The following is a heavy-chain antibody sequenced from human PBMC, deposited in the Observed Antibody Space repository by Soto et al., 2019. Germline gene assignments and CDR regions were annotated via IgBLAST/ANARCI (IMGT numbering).Heavy chain of an antibody. D-gene: IGHD6-13*01. V-gene: IGHV4-30-4*01. CDR3: ARELRGYSSSWFGDWFDP. CDR2: ISYSGST. Sequence: SETLSLTCTVSGGSISSGDYYWTWIRQPPGKGLEWIGYISYSGSTDYNPSLKSRVTISVDPSKSQFSLKLSSVTAADTAVYYCARELRGYSSSWFGDWFDPWGQGTLVTVSS. J-gene: IGHJ5*02. CDR1: GGSISSGDYY.